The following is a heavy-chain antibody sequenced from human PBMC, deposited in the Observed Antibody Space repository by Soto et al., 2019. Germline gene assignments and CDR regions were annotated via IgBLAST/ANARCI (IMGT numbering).Heavy chain of an antibody. D-gene: IGHD3-3*01. J-gene: IGHJ3*02. CDR2: INPATGAA. Sequence: QLHLVQSGAVVKKPGASVTVSCSASGYPVTAYYMHWVRQAPGRGLEWMGGINPATGAAKYTQTFRGRVTMTRDTSTSTVFMELSGLTSEGPAVFYCARGGGVGVAGSAAFDMWGQGTLVTVSS. V-gene: IGHV1-2*02. CDR3: ARGGGVGVAGSAAFDM. CDR1: GYPVTAYY.